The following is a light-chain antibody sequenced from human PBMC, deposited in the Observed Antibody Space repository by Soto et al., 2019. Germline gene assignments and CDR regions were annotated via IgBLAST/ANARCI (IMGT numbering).Light chain of an antibody. V-gene: IGKV1-33*01. CDR1: QDIKNY. CDR3: QQCDAFIT. CDR2: EAS. Sequence: DIQMTQSPSSLSASVGDRVTITCQASQDIKNYLNWYQQKPGKAPKLLSYEASNLETGVPSRFSGSGSGRSITLTISCLQPEDMETYYCQQCDAFITFGGGTRIEIK. J-gene: IGKJ4*01.